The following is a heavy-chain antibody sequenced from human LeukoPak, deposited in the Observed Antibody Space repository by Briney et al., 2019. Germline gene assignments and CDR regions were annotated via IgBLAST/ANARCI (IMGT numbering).Heavy chain of an antibody. CDR3: ARGPTNGQAFDY. CDR1: GFTFSSYA. CDR2: ISGSGRST. J-gene: IGHJ4*02. V-gene: IGHV3-23*01. D-gene: IGHD2-8*01. Sequence: GGSLRLSCAASGFTFSSYAMSWVRQAPGKGLEWVSAISGSGRSTFYADSVKGRFTISRDNSKNTLYLQMNSLRAEDTAVYYCARGPTNGQAFDYWGQGTLVSVSS.